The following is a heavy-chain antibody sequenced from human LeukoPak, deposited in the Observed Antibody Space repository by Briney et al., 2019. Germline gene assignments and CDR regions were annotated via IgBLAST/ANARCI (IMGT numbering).Heavy chain of an antibody. V-gene: IGHV1-69*13. Sequence: SVKVSCEASGGTFSSYAISWVRQAPGQGLEWMGGIIPIFGTANYAQKFQGRVTITADESTSTAYMELSSLRSEDTAVYYCAREYYYDSSGYYSGYYYYMDVWGKGTTVTISS. D-gene: IGHD3-22*01. CDR3: AREYYYDSSGYYSGYYYYMDV. CDR1: GGTFSSYA. CDR2: IIPIFGTA. J-gene: IGHJ6*03.